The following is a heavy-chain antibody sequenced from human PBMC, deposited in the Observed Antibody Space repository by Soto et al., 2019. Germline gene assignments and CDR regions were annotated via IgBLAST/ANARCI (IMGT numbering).Heavy chain of an antibody. Sequence: QVQLVQSGAEVKKPGASVKVSCKASGYTFTSYYMHWVRQAPGQGLEWMGIINPSGGSTSYAQKFQGRVTMTRDTSTSTVYMELSSLRSEDTAVYYCARDSDTGYYYYGMDVWGQGTTVTVSS. CDR3: ARDSDTGYYYYGMDV. J-gene: IGHJ6*02. CDR2: INPSGGST. CDR1: GYTFTSYY. D-gene: IGHD5-18*01. V-gene: IGHV1-46*01.